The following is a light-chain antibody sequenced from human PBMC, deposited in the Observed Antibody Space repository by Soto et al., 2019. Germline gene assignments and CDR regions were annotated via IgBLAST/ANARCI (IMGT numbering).Light chain of an antibody. V-gene: IGKV1-9*01. Sequence: IQLTQSPSSLSASVGARVTITCRASQGISSYLAWYQQKPGKAPKLLIYGASTLQSGVPSRFSGSGSGTDFTLTISSLEPDDFAVYSCQQRSNWITFGQGTRVEIK. J-gene: IGKJ5*01. CDR3: QQRSNWIT. CDR2: GAS. CDR1: QGISSY.